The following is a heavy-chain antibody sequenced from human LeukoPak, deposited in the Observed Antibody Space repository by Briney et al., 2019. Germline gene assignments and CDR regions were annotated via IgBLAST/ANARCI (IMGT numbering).Heavy chain of an antibody. CDR3: AKDRIGFYQPYDY. J-gene: IGHJ4*02. CDR2: ISGGGETT. Sequence: PGGSLRLSCAASGFTFSSHAMSWVRQAPGKGLEWVSAISGGGETTWYADSVKGRFIMSRDNSRNMLHLQMNSLRGEDTAVYYCAKDRIGFYQPYDYWGQGTLVTVSS. V-gene: IGHV3-23*01. D-gene: IGHD2-2*01. CDR1: GFTFSSHA.